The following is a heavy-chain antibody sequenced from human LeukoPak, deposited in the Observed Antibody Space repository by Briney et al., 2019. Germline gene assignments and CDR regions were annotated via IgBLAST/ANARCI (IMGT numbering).Heavy chain of an antibody. J-gene: IGHJ5*02. CDR3: ARGAAAYDILTGYYFNWFDP. CDR1: GGSISSGGYY. CDR2: IYYSGST. Sequence: SETLSLTCTVSGGSISSGGYYWSWIRQHPGKGLEWIGYIYYSGSTYYNPSLKSRVTISVDTSKNQFSLKLSSVTAADTAVYYCARGAAAYDILTGYYFNWFDPWGQGTLVTVSS. V-gene: IGHV4-31*03. D-gene: IGHD3-9*01.